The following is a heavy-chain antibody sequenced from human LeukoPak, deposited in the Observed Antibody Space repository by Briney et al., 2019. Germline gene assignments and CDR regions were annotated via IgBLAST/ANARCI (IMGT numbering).Heavy chain of an antibody. V-gene: IGHV1-46*01. D-gene: IGHD3-10*01. Sequence: ASVKVSCKASGYSFISYYMHWVRQAPGQGLEWMGIINPSGGSTSYAQKFQGRITMTRDMSTSTVYMDLTSLRSEDTAVYYCARGGMVRDRRHFQFDHWGQGTLVTVSS. CDR1: GYSFISYY. J-gene: IGHJ4*02. CDR3: ARGGMVRDRRHFQFDH. CDR2: INPSGGST.